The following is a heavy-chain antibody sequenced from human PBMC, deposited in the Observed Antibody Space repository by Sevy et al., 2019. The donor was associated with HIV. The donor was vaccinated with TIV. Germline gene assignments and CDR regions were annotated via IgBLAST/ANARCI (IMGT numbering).Heavy chain of an antibody. J-gene: IGHJ6*02. Sequence: GGSLRLSCVGSGFTFGSYGMSWVRQPPGKGLEWVSSISFSGVDTFYADSVRGRFTISRDNSKNILYLQMNSLRAEDTADYFCAKPPSNHDVLHYYGMDVWGQGTTVTVSS. CDR3: AKPPSNHDVLHYYGMDV. V-gene: IGHV3-23*01. D-gene: IGHD3-10*02. CDR1: GFTFGSYG. CDR2: ISFSGVDT.